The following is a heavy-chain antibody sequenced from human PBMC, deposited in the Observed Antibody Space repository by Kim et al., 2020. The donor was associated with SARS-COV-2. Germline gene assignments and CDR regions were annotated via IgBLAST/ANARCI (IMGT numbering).Heavy chain of an antibody. Sequence: SQTLSLTCAISGDSVSSNSVAWIWIRQSPSRGLEWLGRTYYRSKWYNHYAISVKSRITINPDTSKNQFPLQLKSVTPEDTAVYYCVGVGGWNIWVQGAMATVSP. CDR1: GDSVSSNSVA. J-gene: IGHJ4*02. CDR3: VGVGGWNI. V-gene: IGHV6-1*01. CDR2: TYYRSKWYN. D-gene: IGHD6-19*01.